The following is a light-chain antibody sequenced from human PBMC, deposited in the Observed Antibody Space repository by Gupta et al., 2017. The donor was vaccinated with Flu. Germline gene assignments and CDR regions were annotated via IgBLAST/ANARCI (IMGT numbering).Light chain of an antibody. V-gene: IGLV1-51*01. CDR1: IGHNY. Sequence: IGHNYVSWYQQFPGTAPKVVIYDDDKRPSEIPDRFSASKSGASATLAIAGLQTEDEAGYHCATWDNTLNALFGGGTKLTVL. CDR3: ATWDNTLNAL. CDR2: DDD. J-gene: IGLJ3*02.